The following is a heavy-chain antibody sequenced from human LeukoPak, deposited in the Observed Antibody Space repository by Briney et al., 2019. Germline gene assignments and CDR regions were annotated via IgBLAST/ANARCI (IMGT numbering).Heavy chain of an antibody. Sequence: SETLSLTCTVSGGSISSYYWSWIRQPAGKGLEWIGRIYTSGSTNYNPSLKSRVTMSVDTSKYQFSLKLSSVTAADTAVYYCARETTVITDTAWFDPWGQGTLVTVSS. V-gene: IGHV4-4*07. D-gene: IGHD4-23*01. J-gene: IGHJ5*02. CDR3: ARETTVITDTAWFDP. CDR1: GGSISSYY. CDR2: IYTSGST.